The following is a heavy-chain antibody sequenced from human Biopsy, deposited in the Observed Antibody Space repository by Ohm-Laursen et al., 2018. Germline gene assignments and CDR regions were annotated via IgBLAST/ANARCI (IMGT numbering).Heavy chain of an antibody. CDR1: GGSVGSGTFH. V-gene: IGHV4-61*01. Sequence: SETLSLTCSVSGGSVGSGTFHWGWIRQPPGKGLEWIGYIYYSGSTNYNPSLRSRVTISVDRSKNQFSLELSSVTAADTAVYYCARVGAGAPSIDYFDYWGQGALVTVSS. J-gene: IGHJ4*02. CDR2: IYYSGST. D-gene: IGHD1-26*01. CDR3: ARVGAGAPSIDYFDY.